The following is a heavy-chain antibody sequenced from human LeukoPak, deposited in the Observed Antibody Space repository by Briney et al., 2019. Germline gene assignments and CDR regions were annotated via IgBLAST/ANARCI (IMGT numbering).Heavy chain of an antibody. D-gene: IGHD2-15*01. J-gene: IGHJ4*02. CDR1: GFTVSSSY. V-gene: IGHV3-53*01. Sequence: PGGSLRLSCAASGFTVSSSYMYWVRQAPGKGLEWVSFFYRGDSTYYAESVRGRFTISRDNSKNTLYLLMNSLIPEDTAVYYCARGVVSTPSYFDSWGQGTLVTVSS. CDR2: FYRGDST. CDR3: ARGVVSTPSYFDS.